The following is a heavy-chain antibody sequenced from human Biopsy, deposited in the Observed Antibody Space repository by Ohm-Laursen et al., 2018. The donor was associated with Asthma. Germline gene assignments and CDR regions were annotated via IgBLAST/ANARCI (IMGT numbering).Heavy chain of an antibody. CDR2: ISGSGHST. CDR1: GFSFGSYS. J-gene: IGHJ6*02. CDR3: AKGLSAWRGGLDV. V-gene: IGHV3-23*01. D-gene: IGHD2/OR15-2a*01. Sequence: SLRLSCTASGFSFGSYSMTWVRQAPGQGLGWVSAISGSGHSTYYADSVKGRFTISRDNSKNTLYMHMNSLRAEDTAVYYCAKGLSAWRGGLDVWGQGTTVTVSS.